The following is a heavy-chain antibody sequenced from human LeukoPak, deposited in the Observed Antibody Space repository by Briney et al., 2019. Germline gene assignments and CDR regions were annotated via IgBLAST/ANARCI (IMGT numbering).Heavy chain of an antibody. Sequence: GGSLRLSCAASGFTVSSNYMSWVRQAPGKGLEWVSAIYSGGSTYYADSVKGRFTISRDNSKNTLYLQMNSLRAEDTAVYYCAKKSFRSGYSYGTSFDYWGQGTLVTVSS. D-gene: IGHD5-18*01. CDR2: IYSGGST. J-gene: IGHJ4*02. CDR3: AKKSFRSGYSYGTSFDY. CDR1: GFTVSSNY. V-gene: IGHV3-66*01.